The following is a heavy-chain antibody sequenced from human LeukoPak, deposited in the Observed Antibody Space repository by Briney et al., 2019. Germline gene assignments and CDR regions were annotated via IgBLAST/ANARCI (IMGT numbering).Heavy chain of an antibody. CDR3: ARDPTVAHCVDYFDY. J-gene: IGHJ4*02. CDR1: GYTFTSYY. V-gene: IGHV1-46*01. D-gene: IGHD2-21*02. Sequence: GASVKVSCKASGYTFTSYYMHWVRQAPGQGLEWMGIINPSGGSTSYAQKFQGRVTMTMDTSTSTVYMELSSLRSEDTAVYYCARDPTVAHCVDYFDYWGQGTQVTVSS. CDR2: INPSGGST.